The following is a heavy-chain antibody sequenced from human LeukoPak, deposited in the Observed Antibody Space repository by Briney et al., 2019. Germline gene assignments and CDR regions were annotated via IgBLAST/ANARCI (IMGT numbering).Heavy chain of an antibody. CDR1: GGSVSSGSYY. J-gene: IGHJ5*02. CDR3: ARDRVSVAGTGLNWFDP. Sequence: SETLSLTCTVSGGSVSSGSYYWSWIRQPPGKGLEWIGYIYYSGGINYNPSLKSRVTISVDTSKNQFSLKLSSVTAADTAVYYCARDRVSVAGTGLNWFDPWGQGTLVTVSS. V-gene: IGHV4-61*01. D-gene: IGHD6-19*01. CDR2: IYYSGGI.